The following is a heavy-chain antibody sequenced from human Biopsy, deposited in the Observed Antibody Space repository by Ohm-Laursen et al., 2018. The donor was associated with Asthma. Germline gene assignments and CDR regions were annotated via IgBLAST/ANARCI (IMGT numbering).Heavy chain of an antibody. Sequence: ASVKVSCQTSGYTFNSAGITWVRQAPGQGLDWMGWISVYNGNTKVAQKLQDRVTMITDTSTSTAYMELRSLRSDDTAVYFCARAVDYSHYYGIDVWGQGTTVTVSP. V-gene: IGHV1-18*01. D-gene: IGHD3-10*01. CDR2: ISVYNGNT. J-gene: IGHJ6*01. CDR3: ARAVDYSHYYGIDV. CDR1: GYTFNSAG.